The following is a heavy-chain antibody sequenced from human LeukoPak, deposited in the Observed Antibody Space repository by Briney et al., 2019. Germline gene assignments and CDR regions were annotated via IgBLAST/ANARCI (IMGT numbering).Heavy chain of an antibody. CDR1: GGSISSYY. D-gene: IGHD6-19*01. CDR2: IYYSGST. Sequence: SETLSLTCTVSGGSISSYYWSWIRQPPGKGLEWIGYIYYSGSTNYNPSLKSRVTISVDTSKNQFSLKLSSVTAADTAVYYCAGEGLAGSNYFDYWGQGTLVTVSS. V-gene: IGHV4-59*01. CDR3: AGEGLAGSNYFDY. J-gene: IGHJ4*02.